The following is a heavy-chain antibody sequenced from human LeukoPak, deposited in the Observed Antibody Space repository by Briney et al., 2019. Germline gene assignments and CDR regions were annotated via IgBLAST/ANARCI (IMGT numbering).Heavy chain of an antibody. CDR3: AREYGDYSSYFDL. CDR2: SSTNSDNA. Sequence: ASVKVSCKASGYTFSNYGIHWVRQAPGQGLEWMGWSSTNSDNANYAQKFQGRVTMTTDTSTSTAYMELRSLRSDDTAVYYCAREYGDYSSYFDLWGRGTLVTVSS. CDR1: GYTFSNYG. J-gene: IGHJ2*01. V-gene: IGHV1-18*01. D-gene: IGHD4-17*01.